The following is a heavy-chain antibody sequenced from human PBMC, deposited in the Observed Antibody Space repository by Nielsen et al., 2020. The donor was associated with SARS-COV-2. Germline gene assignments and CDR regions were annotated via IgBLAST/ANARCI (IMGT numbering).Heavy chain of an antibody. J-gene: IGHJ4*02. CDR3: ARDLAYGDYADY. CDR2: IWYDGSNK. Sequence: GESLKISCAASGLSFNNYGMHWVRQAPGKGLEWVAVIWYDGSNKYYADSVKGRFTISRDNSKNTLYLQMNSLRAEDTAVYYCARDLAYGDYADYWGQGTLVTVSS. V-gene: IGHV3-33*08. D-gene: IGHD4-17*01. CDR1: GLSFNNYG.